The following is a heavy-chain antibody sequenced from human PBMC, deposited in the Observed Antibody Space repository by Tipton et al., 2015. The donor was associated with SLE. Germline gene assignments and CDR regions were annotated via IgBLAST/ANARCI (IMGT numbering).Heavy chain of an antibody. V-gene: IGHV4-61*02. CDR3: ARGRVDYIRGTYRPSSFDY. D-gene: IGHD3-16*02. CDR1: GASISSSAYY. J-gene: IGHJ4*02. Sequence: TLSLTCFVSGASISSSAYYWSWIRQPAGKGLEWIGRINNDGSTIYNPALESRATVSVDTSENHISLRLSSLTAADTALYYCARGRVDYIRGTYRPSSFDYWGQGTQVTVSA. CDR2: INNDGST.